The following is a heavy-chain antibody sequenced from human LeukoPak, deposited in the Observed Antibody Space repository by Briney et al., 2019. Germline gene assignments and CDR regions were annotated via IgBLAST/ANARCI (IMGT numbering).Heavy chain of an antibody. CDR1: GGSISSSSYY. J-gene: IGHJ4*02. CDR3: ARDPVTTGHFDY. V-gene: IGHV4-39*07. D-gene: IGHD4-11*01. CDR2: IYHSGST. Sequence: SETLSLTCTVSGGSISSSSYYWGWIRQPPGKGLEWIGSIYHSGSTNYNPSLKSRVTISVDKSKNQFSLKLSSVTAADTAVYYCARDPVTTGHFDYWGQGTLVTVSS.